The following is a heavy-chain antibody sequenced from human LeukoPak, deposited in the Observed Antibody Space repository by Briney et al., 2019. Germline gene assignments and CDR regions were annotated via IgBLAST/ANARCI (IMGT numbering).Heavy chain of an antibody. V-gene: IGHV1-2*06. CDR3: ARGGYSYGFVVDY. CDR2: INPNSGGT. CDR1: GYTFTGYY. D-gene: IGHD5-18*01. Sequence: ASVKVSCKAAGYTFTGYYMHWVRQAPGQGLEWMGRINPNSGGTNYAQKFQGRVTMTRDTSISTAYMELSRLRSDDTAVYYCARGGYSYGFVVDYWGQGTLVTVSS. J-gene: IGHJ4*02.